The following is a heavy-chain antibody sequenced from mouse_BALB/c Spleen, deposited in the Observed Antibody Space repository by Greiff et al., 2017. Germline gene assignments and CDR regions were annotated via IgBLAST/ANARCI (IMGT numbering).Heavy chain of an antibody. CDR1: GFNIKDYY. V-gene: IGHV14-4*02. Sequence: VQLKESGAELVRSGASVKLSCTASGFNIKDYYMHWVKQRPEQGLEWIGWIDPENGDTEYAPKFQGKATMTADTSSNTAYLQLSSLTSEDTAVYYCMGGLRGFAYWGQGTLVTVSA. CDR3: MGGLRGFAY. J-gene: IGHJ3*01. CDR2: IDPENGDT. D-gene: IGHD2-4*01.